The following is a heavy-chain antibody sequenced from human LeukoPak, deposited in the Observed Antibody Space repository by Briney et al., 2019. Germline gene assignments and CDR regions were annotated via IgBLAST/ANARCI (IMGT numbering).Heavy chain of an antibody. CDR2: ISAYNGNT. D-gene: IGHD3-16*01. Sequence: VASVKVSCKASGYTFTSYGISWVRQAPGQGLEWMGWISAYNGNTNYAQKFQGRVTMTRDTSTSTVYMELSSLRSEDTAVYYCARDQWGAVDYWGQGTLVTVSS. CDR3: ARDQWGAVDY. CDR1: GYTFTSYG. J-gene: IGHJ4*02. V-gene: IGHV1-18*01.